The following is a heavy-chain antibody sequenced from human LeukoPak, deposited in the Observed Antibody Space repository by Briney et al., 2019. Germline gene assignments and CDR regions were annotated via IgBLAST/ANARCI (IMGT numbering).Heavy chain of an antibody. CDR1: GVSISSYY. V-gene: IGHV4-59*01. D-gene: IGHD3-10*01. CDR3: ARDAVSREPRGYYYYGMDV. CDR2: IYYSGST. Sequence: SETLSLTCTVSGVSISSYYWSWIRQPPGKGLEWIGYIYYSGSTNYNPSLKSRVTISVDTSKNQFSLKLSSVTAADTAVYYCARDAVSREPRGYYYYGMDVWGQGTTVTVSS. J-gene: IGHJ6*02.